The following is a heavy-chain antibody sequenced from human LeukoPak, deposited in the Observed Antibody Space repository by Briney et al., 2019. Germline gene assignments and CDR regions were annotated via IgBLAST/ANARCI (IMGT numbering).Heavy chain of an antibody. Sequence: SETLSLTCTVSGGSISSSSYYWGWIRQPPGKGLEWIGSIYYSGSTYYNPSLKSRVTISVDTSKNQFSLKLSSVTAADTAVYYCARGALKYSSSWYYFDYWGQGTLVTVSS. CDR2: IYYSGST. J-gene: IGHJ4*02. CDR3: ARGALKYSSSWYYFDY. CDR1: GGSISSSSYY. V-gene: IGHV4-39*07. D-gene: IGHD6-13*01.